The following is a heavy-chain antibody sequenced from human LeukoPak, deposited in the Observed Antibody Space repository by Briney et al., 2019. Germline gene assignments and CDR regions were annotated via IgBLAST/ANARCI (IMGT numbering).Heavy chain of an antibody. CDR2: ISSTGGYT. CDR3: ARRGESTNYGDYRFDS. D-gene: IGHD4-17*01. V-gene: IGHV3-23*01. Sequence: GGSLRLSCAASGFTFSSYAMSWVRQAPGQGPEWVSAISSTGGYTYHADSVKGRFTISRDNSRNTLYLQMNSLRVEDTAVYYCARRGESTNYGDYRFDSWGQGTLVTVSS. J-gene: IGHJ4*02. CDR1: GFTFSSYA.